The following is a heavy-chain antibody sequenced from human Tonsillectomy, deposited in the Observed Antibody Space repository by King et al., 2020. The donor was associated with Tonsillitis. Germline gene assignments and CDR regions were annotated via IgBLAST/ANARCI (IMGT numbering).Heavy chain of an antibody. CDR2: IHTSVRT. J-gene: IGHJ5*02. V-gene: IGHV4-4*07. CDR1: GGSISIYY. D-gene: IGHD3-22*01. Sequence: QLQESGPGLVKPSETLSLTCTVSGGSISIYYWSWIRPPAGKGLEWIGRIHTSVRTNYKSSLKSRVTMSVDTSKNQFSLKLSSVTAADTAVYYCARDLYYYDSSGYHNWFDPWGQGTLVTVSS. CDR3: ARDLYYYDSSGYHNWFDP.